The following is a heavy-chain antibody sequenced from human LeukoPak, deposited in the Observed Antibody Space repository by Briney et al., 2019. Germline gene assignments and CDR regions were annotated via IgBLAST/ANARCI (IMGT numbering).Heavy chain of an antibody. Sequence: SETLSLTCTVSGGSISSSSYYWGWIRQPPGKGLEWIGEVNHRGTTNYNPSLESRVTISGDTSKNQFSLKLSSVTAADPAVYSCARVGAPDYWGQGALVTVSS. D-gene: IGHD1-26*01. CDR1: GGSISSSSYY. J-gene: IGHJ4*02. V-gene: IGHV4-39*07. CDR2: VNHRGTT. CDR3: ARVGAPDY.